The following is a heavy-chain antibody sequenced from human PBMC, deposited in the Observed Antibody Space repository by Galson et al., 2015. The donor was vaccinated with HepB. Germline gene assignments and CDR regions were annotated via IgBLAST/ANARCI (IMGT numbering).Heavy chain of an antibody. Sequence: SLRLSCAASGFSFSSHSMCWVRQAPGKGLEWVAYISAGSTGRYYGASVKGRFTISRDNAKNSVYLHMNNLRAEDTAVYYCARNPASYDYYKMGVWGRGTTVTVSS. V-gene: IGHV3-48*01. CDR3: ARNPASYDYYKMGV. D-gene: IGHD6-25*01. CDR1: GFSFSSHS. CDR2: ISAGSTGR. J-gene: IGHJ6*02.